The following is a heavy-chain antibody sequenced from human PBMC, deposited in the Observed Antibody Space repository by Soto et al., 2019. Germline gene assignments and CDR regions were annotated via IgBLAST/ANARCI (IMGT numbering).Heavy chain of an antibody. CDR2: ISILGDST. Sequence: GGSLRLSCAASGFSFNVYYMTWIRQAPGSGLEWVASISILGDSTYYADSVKGRFTISRDNARNSLHLQMDTLRAEDTAVYYCARERAGTQTFPHNTFNMWGQGTTVTVAS. CDR1: GFSFNVYY. CDR3: ARERAGTQTFPHNTFNM. D-gene: IGHD6-19*01. J-gene: IGHJ3*02. V-gene: IGHV3-11*01.